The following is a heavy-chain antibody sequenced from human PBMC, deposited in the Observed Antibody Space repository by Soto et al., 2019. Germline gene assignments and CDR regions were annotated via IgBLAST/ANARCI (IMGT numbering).Heavy chain of an antibody. Sequence: ESGGGVVQPGTSLRLSCAASGFTFIYGMHWVRQAPGTGLEWVSFISYDGNIKYYADSVKGRFTVSKDNSGNTLHLEMSSLRIEDTAFYYCAKAGGKVSTPFDPWGQGSLVSVSP. CDR1: GFTFIYG. D-gene: IGHD2-8*01. V-gene: IGHV3-30*18. J-gene: IGHJ5*02. CDR2: ISYDGNIK. CDR3: AKAGGKVSTPFDP.